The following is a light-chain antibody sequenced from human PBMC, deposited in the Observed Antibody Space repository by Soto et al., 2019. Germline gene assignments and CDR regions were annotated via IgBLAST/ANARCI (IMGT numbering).Light chain of an antibody. CDR1: QSVSDMY. CDR2: AS. V-gene: IGKV3-20*01. J-gene: IGKJ3*01. CDR3: QHYGTSAL. Sequence: EIVLTQSPGTLSLSPGERATLSCRASQSVSDMYLAWYQQKPGQAPRLLIYASSWATGIPDRFSGSGSGTDFTLTISRLEAEDVAVYYCQHYGTSALFGPGTKVEIK.